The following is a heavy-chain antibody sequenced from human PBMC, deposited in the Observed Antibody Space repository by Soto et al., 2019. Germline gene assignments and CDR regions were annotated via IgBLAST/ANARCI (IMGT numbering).Heavy chain of an antibody. Sequence: EVQLVESGGDLVQPGGSLRLSCAASGFIVSSNYMSWVRQAPGKGLEWVSVIYSGGTTYDADSVKGRFNISRDNSKNTLYLQMNSLRAEDTAVYYCARLDCSGGNCHPDGFDIWGQGTMVTVSS. CDR1: GFIVSSNY. CDR3: ARLDCSGGNCHPDGFDI. D-gene: IGHD2-15*01. V-gene: IGHV3-66*01. J-gene: IGHJ3*02. CDR2: IYSGGTT.